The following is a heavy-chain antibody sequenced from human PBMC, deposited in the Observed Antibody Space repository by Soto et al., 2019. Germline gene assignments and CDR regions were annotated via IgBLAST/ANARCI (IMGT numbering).Heavy chain of an antibody. CDR3: ARGFSSTPNWFDP. D-gene: IGHD6-19*01. CDR2: IKQDGSVT. CDR1: GFTFSTYW. J-gene: IGHJ5*02. V-gene: IGHV3-7*03. Sequence: EVQLVASGGGLVQPGGSLRLSCVASGFTFSTYWMNWVRQAPGKGLEWVANIKQDGSVTYYVDSLKGRFTISRDNAMNSLYLQMNSLRVEDTAMYYCARGFSSTPNWFDPWGQGTLVTVSS.